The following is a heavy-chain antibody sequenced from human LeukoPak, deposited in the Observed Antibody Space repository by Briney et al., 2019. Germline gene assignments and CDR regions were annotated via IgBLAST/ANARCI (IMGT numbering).Heavy chain of an antibody. Sequence: GGSLRLSCAASGFTFSSYAMSWVRQAPGKGLEWVSAISGSGGSTYYADSVKGRFTISRDNSKNTLYLQMNSLRAEDTAVYYCARVTCSGGSYYYYYYGMDVWGQGTTVTVSS. CDR2: ISGSGGST. CDR1: GFTFSSYA. D-gene: IGHD2-15*01. V-gene: IGHV3-23*01. J-gene: IGHJ6*02. CDR3: ARVTCSGGSYYYYYYGMDV.